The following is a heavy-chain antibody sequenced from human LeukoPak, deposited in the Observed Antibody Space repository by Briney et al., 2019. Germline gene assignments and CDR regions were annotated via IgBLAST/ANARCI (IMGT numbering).Heavy chain of an antibody. D-gene: IGHD2-2*01. J-gene: IGHJ6*02. CDR2: IYSGGST. CDR1: GFTVSSNY. CDR3: AKVVPAAPYYAMDV. Sequence: GGSLRLSCAASGFTVSSNYMSWVRQAPGKGLEWVSVIYSGGSTYYADSVKGRFTISRDNSKNTLYLQMDSLRAGDTAVYYCAKVVPAAPYYAMDVWGQGTTVTVSS. V-gene: IGHV3-53*01.